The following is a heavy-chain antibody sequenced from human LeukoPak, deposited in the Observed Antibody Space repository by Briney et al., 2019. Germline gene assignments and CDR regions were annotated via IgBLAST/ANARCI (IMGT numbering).Heavy chain of an antibody. Sequence: ASVKVSCKASGGTFSSYAISWVRQAPGQGLEWMGGIIPIFGTANYAQKFQGRVTITTDESTSTAYMELSSLRSEDTAVYYCARDRGYSYGTDYFDYWGQGTLVTVSS. CDR1: GGTFSSYA. J-gene: IGHJ4*02. V-gene: IGHV1-69*05. D-gene: IGHD5-18*01. CDR3: ARDRGYSYGTDYFDY. CDR2: IIPIFGTA.